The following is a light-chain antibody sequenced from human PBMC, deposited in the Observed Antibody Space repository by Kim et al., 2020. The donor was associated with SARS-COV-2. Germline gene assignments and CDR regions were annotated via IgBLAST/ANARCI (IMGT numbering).Light chain of an antibody. CDR2: DVS. CDR3: SSYTSSSVV. V-gene: IGLV2-14*04. CDR1: SSDVGGSNY. J-gene: IGLJ2*01. Sequence: PGPSITISCTGTSSDVGGSNYVSWYQQHPGKAPKLMIYDVSKRPSGVSNRFSGSKSGNTASLTISGLQAEDEADYYCSSYTSSSVVFGGGTQLTVL.